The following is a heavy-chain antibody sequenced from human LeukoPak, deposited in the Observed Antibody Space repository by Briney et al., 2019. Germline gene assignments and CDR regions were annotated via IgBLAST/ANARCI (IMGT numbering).Heavy chain of an antibody. V-gene: IGHV1-2*02. J-gene: IGHJ5*02. CDR1: GYSFTDYF. D-gene: IGHD5-18*01. Sequence: VASVKVSCKASGYSFTDYFIHWVRQAPGQGLEWMGWINPNSGGTNYAQKFQGRVTMTRDTSISTAYMELSRLRSDDTAVYYCARDPAGPRGLYSRFDPWGQGTLVTVSS. CDR2: INPNSGGT. CDR3: ARDPAGPRGLYSRFDP.